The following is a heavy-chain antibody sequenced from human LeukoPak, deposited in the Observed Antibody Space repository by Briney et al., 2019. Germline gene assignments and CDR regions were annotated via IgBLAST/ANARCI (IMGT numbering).Heavy chain of an antibody. CDR3: ARDPPGIAASVSGG. V-gene: IGHV3-53*01. CDR2: IYSGGNT. Sequence: GGSLTLSCKASGFTVSNNYMNWVRQAPGKGLEWVALIYSGGNTNYADSVKGRFTISRDNSKNTLYLQMTNVRVEDTAVYYCARDPPGIAASVSGGWGQGTLVTVSS. J-gene: IGHJ4*02. CDR1: GFTVSNNY. D-gene: IGHD6-13*01.